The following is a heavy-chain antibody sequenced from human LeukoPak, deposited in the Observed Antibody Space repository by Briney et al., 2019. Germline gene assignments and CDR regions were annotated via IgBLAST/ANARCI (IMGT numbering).Heavy chain of an antibody. CDR2: IYPGDSDT. Sequence: GESLKISCKGSGYSFTSYWIGWVRQMPGKGLEWMGIIYPGDSDTRYSPSFQGQVTISADKSISTAYLQWSSLKASDTAMYYCARRLGDYDFWSGYYYYYMDVWGKGTTVTVSS. CDR3: ARRLGDYDFWSGYYYYYMDV. CDR1: GYSFTSYW. D-gene: IGHD3-3*01. J-gene: IGHJ6*03. V-gene: IGHV5-51*01.